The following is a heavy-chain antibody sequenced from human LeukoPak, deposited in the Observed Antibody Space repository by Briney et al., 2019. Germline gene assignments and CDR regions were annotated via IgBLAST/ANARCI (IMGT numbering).Heavy chain of an antibody. CDR1: GGSISSSSYY. Sequence: SETLSLTCTVSGGSISSSSYYWGWIRQPPGKGLEWIGSIYYSGSTYYNPSLKSRVTTSVDTSKNQFSLKLSSVTAADTAVYYCARLSPYSSSPLDYWGQGTLVTVSS. CDR3: ARLSPYSSSPLDY. CDR2: IYYSGST. D-gene: IGHD6-6*01. J-gene: IGHJ4*02. V-gene: IGHV4-39*01.